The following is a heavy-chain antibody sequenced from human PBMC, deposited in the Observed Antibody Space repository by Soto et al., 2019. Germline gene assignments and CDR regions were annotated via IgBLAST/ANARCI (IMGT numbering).Heavy chain of an antibody. Sequence: QGQLVQSGAEVKKPGASVKVSCKSSGYTCSMSGISWVRQAPGQGLEWMGWISGYNGKTNYEQKFQDRVTMTTDTSTNMAYMELRSLRSDDTAVYYCAREGPRPYYYYGMDVWGQGTTVTVSS. CDR3: AREGPRPYYYYGMDV. V-gene: IGHV1-18*01. CDR2: ISGYNGKT. CDR1: GYTCSMSG. J-gene: IGHJ6*02.